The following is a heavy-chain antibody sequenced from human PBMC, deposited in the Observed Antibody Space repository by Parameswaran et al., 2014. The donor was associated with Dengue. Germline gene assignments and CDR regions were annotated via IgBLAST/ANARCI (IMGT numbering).Heavy chain of an antibody. CDR2: ISAYNGNT. CDR1: GYTFTSYG. CDR3: ARGNGADILTGRDAFDI. J-gene: IGHJ3*02. V-gene: IGHV1-18*01. Sequence: PGASVKVSCKASGYTFTSYGISWVRQAPGQGLEWMGWISAYNGNTNYAQKLQGRVTMTTDTSTSTAYMELRSLRSDDTAVYYCARGNGADILTGRDAFDIWGQGTMVTVSS. D-gene: IGHD3-9*01.